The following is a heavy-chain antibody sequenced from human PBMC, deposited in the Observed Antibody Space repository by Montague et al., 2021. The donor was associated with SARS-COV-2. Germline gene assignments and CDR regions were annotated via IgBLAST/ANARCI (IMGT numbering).Heavy chain of an antibody. V-gene: IGHV3-33*01. CDR1: GFTFSNYG. D-gene: IGHD2-21*02. J-gene: IGHJ4*02. Sequence: SRRLSCSASGFTFSNYGMHWVRQAPGKGLEWVAVTWYDGSNKYYADSVKGRFTISRDNSKNTLYLQMNSLRAEDTAVYYCAGDCPGGGDCYRDCWGQGTLVTVSS. CDR2: TWYDGSNK. CDR3: AGDCPGGGDCYRDC.